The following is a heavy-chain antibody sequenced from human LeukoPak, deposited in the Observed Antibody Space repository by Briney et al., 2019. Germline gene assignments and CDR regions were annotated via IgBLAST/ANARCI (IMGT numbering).Heavy chain of an antibody. CDR3: ARKITVWASYPRRLSPFDY. Sequence: SETLSLTCTVSGGSISSSSYYWGWLRQHPGKGLEWIGSIYYSGSTYYNPALTSRVTISVDTSKSQFSLKVSSVTAADSAVYYSARKITVWASYPRRLSPFDYWGQGTLVTVSS. CDR1: GGSISSSSYY. D-gene: IGHD3-16*02. CDR2: IYYSGST. J-gene: IGHJ4*02. V-gene: IGHV4-39*01.